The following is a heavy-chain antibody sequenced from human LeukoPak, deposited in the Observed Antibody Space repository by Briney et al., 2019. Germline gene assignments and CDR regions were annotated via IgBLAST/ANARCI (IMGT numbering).Heavy chain of an antibody. Sequence: GGSLRLSCAASGFAFSSYGMHWVRQAPGKGLEWVAVISYDGSNKYYADSVKGRFTISRDNSKNTLYLQMNSLRAEDTAVYYCSRSKYDSSGRYYAGGESWGQGTRVTVTS. CDR3: SRSKYDSSGRYYAGGES. D-gene: IGHD3-22*01. CDR2: ISYDGSNK. J-gene: IGHJ5*02. CDR1: GFAFSSYG. V-gene: IGHV3-30*03.